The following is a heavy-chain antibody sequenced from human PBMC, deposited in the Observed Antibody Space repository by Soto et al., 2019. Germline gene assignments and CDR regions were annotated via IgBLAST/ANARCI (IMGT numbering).Heavy chain of an antibody. CDR1: GYTLTKLS. V-gene: IGHV1-24*01. J-gene: IGHJ6*02. CDR2: FDPEDGET. CDR3: ARGPVRRNSSNYGMDV. D-gene: IGHD6-6*01. Sequence: GASVKVSCKVSGYTLTKLSIHWVRQAPGKGLEWMGCFDPEDGETIYAQKFQGRVTMTEDTSTDTAYMELSSLRSEDTAVYYCARGPVRRNSSNYGMDVWGQGTSVTVSS.